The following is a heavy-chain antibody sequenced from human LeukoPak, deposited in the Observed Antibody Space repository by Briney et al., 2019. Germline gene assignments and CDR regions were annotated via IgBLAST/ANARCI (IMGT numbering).Heavy chain of an antibody. V-gene: IGHV1-18*01. J-gene: IGHJ4*02. CDR2: ISAYNGNT. CDR3: ARANPIVVAGTGFDY. Sequence: ASVKVSCKASGYTFTSYGISWVRQAPGQGLEWMGWISAYNGNTNYAQKLQGRVTMTTDTSTSTAYMELRSLRSDDTAVYYCARANPIVVAGTGFDYWGQGTLVTVSS. CDR1: GYTFTSYG. D-gene: IGHD6-19*01.